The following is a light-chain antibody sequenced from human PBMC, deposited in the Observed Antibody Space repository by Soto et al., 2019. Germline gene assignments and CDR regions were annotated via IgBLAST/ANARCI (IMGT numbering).Light chain of an antibody. Sequence: QSVLTQPASVSGSPGQSITIPCTGTSGDVGGYNLVSWYQLHPGKAPKLMIYEVNLRPSGVPDRFSGSKSGNTASLTVSGLQAEDEADYYCSSYAGNNNYVFGTGTKVTVL. CDR1: SGDVGGYNL. V-gene: IGLV2-8*01. J-gene: IGLJ1*01. CDR2: EVN. CDR3: SSYAGNNNYV.